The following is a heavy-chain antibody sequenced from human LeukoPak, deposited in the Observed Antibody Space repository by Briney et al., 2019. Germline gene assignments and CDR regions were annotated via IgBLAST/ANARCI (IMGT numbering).Heavy chain of an antibody. CDR2: IYYSGST. V-gene: IGHV4-39*01. CDR3: ARQGRWIQLREGGAVDY. D-gene: IGHD5-24*01. J-gene: IGHJ4*02. CDR1: GGSISSSNYY. Sequence: PSETLSLTCTVSGGSISSSNYYWGWIRQPPGKGLEWIGSIYYSGSTYYNPSLTSRVTISVDTSKNQFSLKLSSVTAAETAVYYCARQGRWIQLREGGAVDYWGQGTLVTVSS.